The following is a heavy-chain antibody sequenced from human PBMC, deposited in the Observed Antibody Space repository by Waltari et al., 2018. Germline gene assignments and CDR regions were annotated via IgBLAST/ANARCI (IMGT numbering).Heavy chain of an antibody. CDR1: GGSISSYY. V-gene: IGHV4-59*01. Sequence: QVQLQESGPGLVKPSETLSLTCTVSGGSISSYYWSWIRQPPGKGLEWIGYIYYSGSTNYNPSLKSRVTISVDTSKNQFSLKLSSVTAADTAVYYCARATTPRTYYYYYYMDVWGKGTTVTVSS. J-gene: IGHJ6*03. D-gene: IGHD5-12*01. CDR3: ARATTPRTYYYYYYMDV. CDR2: IYYSGST.